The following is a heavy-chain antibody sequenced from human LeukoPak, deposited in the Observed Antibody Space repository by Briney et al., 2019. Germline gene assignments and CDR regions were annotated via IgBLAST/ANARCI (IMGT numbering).Heavy chain of an antibody. D-gene: IGHD2-2*02. CDR3: AREGNTSPHFDP. V-gene: IGHV1-69*13. Sequence: GASVKVSCKASGGTFSSYAISWVRQAPGQGLEWMGGIIPIFGTANYAQKFQGRVTITADESTSTAYMELSSLRSEDTAAYYCAREGNTSPHFDPWGQGTLVTVSS. CDR1: GGTFSSYA. J-gene: IGHJ5*02. CDR2: IIPIFGTA.